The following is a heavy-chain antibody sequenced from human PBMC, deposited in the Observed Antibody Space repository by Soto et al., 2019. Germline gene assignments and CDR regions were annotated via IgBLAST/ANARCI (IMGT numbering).Heavy chain of an antibody. D-gene: IGHD3-10*01. V-gene: IGHV4-59*08. J-gene: IGHJ4*02. CDR3: TRSHGAY. CDR2: VHYTGRT. CDR1: SGSITDYY. Sequence: VQLQESGPRLVKPSETLSLTCTVSSGSITDYYWSWVRQPPEKGLEWLGYVHYTGRTRYNPALESRVTISRDTSDNQFSLTLRSVTAADTAVYYCTRSHGAYWGQGILVTVSS.